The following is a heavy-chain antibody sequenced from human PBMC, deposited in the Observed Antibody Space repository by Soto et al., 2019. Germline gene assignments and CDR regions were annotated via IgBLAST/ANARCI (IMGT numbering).Heavy chain of an antibody. D-gene: IGHD6-13*01. CDR2: IIPILGIA. J-gene: IGHJ4*02. Sequence: ASVKVSCKASGGTFSSYTISWVRQAPGQGLEWMGRIIPILGIANYAQKFQGRITITADKSTSTAYMELSSLRSEDTAVYYCARSIAAAGTNDYWGQGTLVTVSS. CDR1: GGTFSSYT. V-gene: IGHV1-69*02. CDR3: ARSIAAAGTNDY.